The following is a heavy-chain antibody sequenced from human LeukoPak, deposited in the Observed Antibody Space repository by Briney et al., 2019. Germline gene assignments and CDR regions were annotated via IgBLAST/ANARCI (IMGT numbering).Heavy chain of an antibody. V-gene: IGHV5-51*01. D-gene: IGHD2/OR15-2a*01. Sequence: GESLKISCKGSGSTFTSHWIGWVRQMPGRGLEWMGTIYPRDSDTRYSPSFRGQVTISADKSTSTIYLQWSSLKASDSAVYYCARHESSGDYFNSPRQIDYWGQGTRVTVSS. CDR2: IYPRDSDT. CDR1: GSTFTSHW. J-gene: IGHJ4*02. CDR3: ARHESSGDYFNSPRQIDY.